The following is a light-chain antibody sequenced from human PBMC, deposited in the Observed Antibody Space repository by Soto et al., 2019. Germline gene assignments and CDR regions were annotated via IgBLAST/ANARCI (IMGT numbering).Light chain of an antibody. J-gene: IGLJ1*01. CDR3: SSYTTSTTLI. CDR2: EVR. Sequence: QSALTQPASVSGSPGQSITIFCTGTSSDVGDYNYVSWYQQHPGKAPKLMIYEVRNRPSGVSNRFSGSKSGNTASLTISGLQAEDEADYYCSSYTTSTTLIFGTGTKVTVL. V-gene: IGLV2-14*01. CDR1: SSDVGDYNY.